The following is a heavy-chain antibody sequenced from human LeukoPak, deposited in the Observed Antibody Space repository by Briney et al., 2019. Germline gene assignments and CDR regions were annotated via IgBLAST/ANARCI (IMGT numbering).Heavy chain of an antibody. J-gene: IGHJ6*03. CDR2: INPNSGGT. D-gene: IGHD6-13*01. CDR1: GYTFTGYY. V-gene: IGHV1-2*02. CDR3: ASGIRSSSWCSYYYYYMDV. Sequence: ASVKVSCKASGYTFTGYYMHWVRQAPGQGLEWMGWINPNSGGTNYAQKFQGRVTMTRDTSISTAYMELSRLRSDDTAVYYCASGIRSSSWCSYYYYYMDVWGKGTTVTVSS.